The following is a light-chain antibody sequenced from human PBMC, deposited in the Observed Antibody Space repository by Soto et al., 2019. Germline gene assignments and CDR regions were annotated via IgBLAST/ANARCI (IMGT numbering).Light chain of an antibody. V-gene: IGKV3-15*01. J-gene: IGKJ3*01. CDR1: QSVGSK. CDR2: DAS. Sequence: EIVMTQSPATLFVSPGERASLSCRASQSVGSKLAWYQHKPGQAPRLLIYDASTRATGFPARFSGSGSGTEFTLTISSLQPEDFAVYYCQQYNNWPPFTFGPGTKVDIK. CDR3: QQYNNWPPFT.